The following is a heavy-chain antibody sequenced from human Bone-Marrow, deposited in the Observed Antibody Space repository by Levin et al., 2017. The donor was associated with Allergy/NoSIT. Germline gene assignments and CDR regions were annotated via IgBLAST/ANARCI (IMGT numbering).Heavy chain of an antibody. J-gene: IGHJ4*02. CDR3: VRDIGRGPGN. V-gene: IGHV3-74*01. D-gene: IGHD3-16*01. CDR1: GYRRSMYW. Sequence: PGGSLRLXXXXYGYRRSMYWMHWVRRAPGKGLRWVSRINSDGSSTNYADSVKGRFTISRDNAKNTLYLQMNSLRVEDTAVYYGVRDIGRGPGNWGQGTLVTVSS. CDR2: INSDGSST.